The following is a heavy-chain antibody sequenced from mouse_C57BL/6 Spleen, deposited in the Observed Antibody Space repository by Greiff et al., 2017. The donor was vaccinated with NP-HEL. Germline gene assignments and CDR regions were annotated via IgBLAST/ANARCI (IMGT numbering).Heavy chain of an antibody. V-gene: IGHV1-4*01. CDR1: GYTFTSYT. Sequence: QVQLQQSGAELARPGASVKMSCKASGYTFTSYTMHWVKQRPGQGLEWIGYINPSSGYTKYNQKFKDKATLTADKSSSTAYMQLSSLTSEDSAVYYCARRGNWDEGEFAYWGQGTLVTVSA. D-gene: IGHD4-1*01. J-gene: IGHJ3*01. CDR2: INPSSGYT. CDR3: ARRGNWDEGEFAY.